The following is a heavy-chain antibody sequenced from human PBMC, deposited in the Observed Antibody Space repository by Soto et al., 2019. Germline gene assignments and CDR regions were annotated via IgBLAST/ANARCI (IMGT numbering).Heavy chain of an antibody. CDR2: VYNSGST. D-gene: IGHD6-13*01. CDR1: GGSISSNY. CDR3: ARYRRGAVAGYTLDN. V-gene: IGHV4-59*01. Sequence: SETLSLTCTVSGGSISSNYWTWIRQPPGKGLEWIGYVYNSGSTNYNPSLKSRVTISEDTSKSQFSLKVNSMTAADTAVYYCARYRRGAVAGYTLDNWGQGILVTVSS. J-gene: IGHJ4*02.